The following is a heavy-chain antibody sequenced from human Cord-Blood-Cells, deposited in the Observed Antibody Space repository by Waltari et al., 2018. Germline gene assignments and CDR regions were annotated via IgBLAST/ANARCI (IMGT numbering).Heavy chain of an antibody. J-gene: IGHJ4*02. D-gene: IGHD5-18*01. CDR1: GYSISSGYY. Sequence: QVQLQESGPGLVKPSETLSLTCAVSGYSISSGYYWGWIRQPPGKGLEWIGSIYHSGSTYYNPSLKSRVTISVDTSKNQFSLKLSSVTAADTAVYYCARGRDTAMYYFDYWGQGTLVTVSS. CDR3: ARGRDTAMYYFDY. CDR2: IYHSGST. V-gene: IGHV4-38-2*01.